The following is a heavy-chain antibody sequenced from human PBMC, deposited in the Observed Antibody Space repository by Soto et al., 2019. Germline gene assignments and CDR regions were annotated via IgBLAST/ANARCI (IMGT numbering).Heavy chain of an antibody. J-gene: IGHJ4*02. D-gene: IGHD6-13*01. CDR2: ISYDGSNK. Sequence: GGSLRLSCAASGFTFSSYAMHWVRQAPGKGLEWVAVISYDGSNKYYADSVKGRFTISRDNSKNTLYLQMNSLRAEDTAVYYSGRDRLRRAYRIAAVVWLGYWGRGSLVTVSS. CDR3: GRDRLRRAYRIAAVVWLGY. CDR1: GFTFSSYA. V-gene: IGHV3-30-3*01.